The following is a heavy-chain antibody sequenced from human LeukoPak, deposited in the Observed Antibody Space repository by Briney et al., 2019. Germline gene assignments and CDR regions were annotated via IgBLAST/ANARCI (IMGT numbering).Heavy chain of an antibody. CDR3: ARALSYYYDSSGYYSAAEYFQH. V-gene: IGHV1-69*04. CDR1: GGTFSSYA. J-gene: IGHJ1*01. Sequence: RASVTVSCKASGGTFSSYAISWVRQAPGQGLEWMGRIIPILGIANYAQKFQGRVTITADKSTSTAYMELSSLRSEDTAVYYCARALSYYYDSSGYYSAAEYFQHWGQGTLVTVSS. D-gene: IGHD3-22*01. CDR2: IIPILGIA.